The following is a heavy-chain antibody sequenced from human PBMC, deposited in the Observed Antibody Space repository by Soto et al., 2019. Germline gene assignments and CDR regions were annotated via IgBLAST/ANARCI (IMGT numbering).Heavy chain of an antibody. CDR1: GGTFTTYA. CDR2: IIPMYNKP. Sequence: QVQLVQSGAEVKKPGSSVRVSCQASGGTFTTYAFNWVRQAPGQGLEWMGGIIPMYNKPNYAPNFLGRVTISADPSTSTAYMDLTPLRSEDTAVYFCARGYSGGYYYAMDVWGQGTTVTVSS. V-gene: IGHV1-69*01. D-gene: IGHD4-4*01. J-gene: IGHJ6*02. CDR3: ARGYSGGYYYAMDV.